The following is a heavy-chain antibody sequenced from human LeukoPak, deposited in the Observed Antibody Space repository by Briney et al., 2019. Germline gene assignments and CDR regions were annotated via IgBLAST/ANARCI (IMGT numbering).Heavy chain of an antibody. J-gene: IGHJ4*02. V-gene: IGHV4-34*01. CDR1: GGSFSGSY. D-gene: IGHD1-26*01. Sequence: PSETLSLTCAVYGGSFSGSYWNWIRQPPGKGLEWIGEINHSGSTNYNPSLKSRVTISVDTSKNQFSLKLSSVTAADTAVYYCAREVLVGATTGYFDYWGQGTLVTVSS. CDR2: INHSGST. CDR3: AREVLVGATTGYFDY.